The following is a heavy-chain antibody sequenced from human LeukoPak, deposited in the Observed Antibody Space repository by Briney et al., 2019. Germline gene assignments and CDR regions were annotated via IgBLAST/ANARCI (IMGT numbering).Heavy chain of an antibody. D-gene: IGHD6-19*01. CDR1: GFTFSDYY. V-gene: IGHV3-11*04. CDR3: ARAAVAAKFCFDY. Sequence: PGGSLRLSCAASGFTFSDYYMSWIRQAPGKGLEWVSYISSSGSTIYYADSVKGRFTISRDNSKNTLYLQMNSLRAEDTAVYYCARAAVAAKFCFDYWGQGTLVTVSS. J-gene: IGHJ4*02. CDR2: ISSSGSTI.